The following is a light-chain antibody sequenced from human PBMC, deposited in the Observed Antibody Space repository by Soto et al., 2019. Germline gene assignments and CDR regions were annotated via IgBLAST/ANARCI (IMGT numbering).Light chain of an antibody. CDR1: SSDVGGYDY. CDR2: EVT. CDR3: SSYNSTRTLWV. J-gene: IGLJ1*01. Sequence: QSLLTQPASVSGSPGQSITISCTGTSSDVGGYDYVSWYQQHPGKAPKLVISEVTNRPSGVSSRFSGSKSGNTASLTISGLQAEDEADYYCSSYNSTRTLWVFGTGTKVTVL. V-gene: IGLV2-14*01.